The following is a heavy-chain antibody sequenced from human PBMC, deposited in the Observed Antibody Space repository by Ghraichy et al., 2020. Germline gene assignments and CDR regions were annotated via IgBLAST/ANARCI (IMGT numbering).Heavy chain of an antibody. CDR1: GFTFSSYA. CDR2: ISGSGGST. Sequence: GGSLRLSCAASGFTFSSYAMSWVRQAPGKGLEWVSAISGSGGSTYYTDSVKGRFTISRDNSKNTLYLQMNSLRAEDTAVYYCAKDRGGRKRWLQFAKDAGFFDYWGQGTLVTVSS. CDR3: AKDRGGRKRWLQFAKDAGFFDY. V-gene: IGHV3-23*01. D-gene: IGHD5-24*01. J-gene: IGHJ4*02.